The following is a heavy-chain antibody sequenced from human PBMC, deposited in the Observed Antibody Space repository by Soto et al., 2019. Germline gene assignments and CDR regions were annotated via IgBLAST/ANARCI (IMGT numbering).Heavy chain of an antibody. Sequence: QLLESGGGLVQPGGSLRLSCAASGFTFNNYAMTWVRQAPGKGLEWVSTISGSGSTYFADSVKGRFTISRDSSKNTLYVQMDSLRAEDTAVYYCAKVFCSVSGCLNVDYYCYMDVWGKGSTVSVS. CDR2: ISGSGST. V-gene: IGHV3-23*01. J-gene: IGHJ6*03. CDR1: GFTFNNYA. D-gene: IGHD2-15*01. CDR3: AKVFCSVSGCLNVDYYCYMDV.